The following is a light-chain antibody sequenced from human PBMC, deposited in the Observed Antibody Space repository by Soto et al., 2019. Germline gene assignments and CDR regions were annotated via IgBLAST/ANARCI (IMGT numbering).Light chain of an antibody. J-gene: IGLJ1*01. CDR2: EVV. V-gene: IGLV2-8*01. CDR1: SSDVGGSNH. CDR3: KSYAGSNTYV. Sequence: QSALTQPASVSGSPGQSITISCTGTSSDVGGSNHVSWYQHHPGKAPKLIIYEVVQRPSGVPDRFSGSKSGNTASLTVSGLQAADEADYFCKSYAGSNTYVFGSGTKLTVL.